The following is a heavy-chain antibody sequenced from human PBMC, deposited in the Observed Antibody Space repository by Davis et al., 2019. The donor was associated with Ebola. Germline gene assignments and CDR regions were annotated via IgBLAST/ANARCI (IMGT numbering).Heavy chain of an antibody. CDR1: GFTFSSYG. D-gene: IGHD4-11*01. J-gene: IGHJ4*02. Sequence: PGGSLRLSCAASGFTFSSYGMHWVRQAPGKGLEWVAVIWYDGSNKYYADSVKGRFTISRDNSKNTLYLQMNSLRAEDTAVYYCAKDDYSNSGASDYWGQGTLATVSS. V-gene: IGHV3-33*06. CDR2: IWYDGSNK. CDR3: AKDDYSNSGASDY.